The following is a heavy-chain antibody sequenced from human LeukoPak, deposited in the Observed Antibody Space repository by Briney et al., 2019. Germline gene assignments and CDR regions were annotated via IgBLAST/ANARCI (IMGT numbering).Heavy chain of an antibody. CDR3: ARAWGPGGHFDC. CDR2: IYYSGST. CDR1: GGSISSYY. D-gene: IGHD3-16*01. J-gene: IGHJ4*02. V-gene: IGHV4-59*01. Sequence: SETLPLTCTVSGGSISSYYWSWIRQPPGKGLEWIGYIYYSGSTNYNPSLKSRVTISVDTSKNQFSLKLSPVTAADTAVCYCARAWGPGGHFDCWGQGTLVTVSS.